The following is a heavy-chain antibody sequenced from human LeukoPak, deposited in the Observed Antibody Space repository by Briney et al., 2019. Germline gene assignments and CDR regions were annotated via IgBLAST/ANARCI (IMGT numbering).Heavy chain of an antibody. CDR2: IIPILGIA. CDR1: GGTFSSYA. J-gene: IGHJ3*02. Sequence: SVKVSCKASGGTFSSYAISWVRQAPGQGLEWMGRIIPILGIANYAQKFQGRVTITADKSTSTAYMELSSLRSEDTAMYYCARFHRLVTAISSDAFDIWGQGTMVTVSS. CDR3: ARFHRLVTAISSDAFDI. D-gene: IGHD2-21*02. V-gene: IGHV1-69*04.